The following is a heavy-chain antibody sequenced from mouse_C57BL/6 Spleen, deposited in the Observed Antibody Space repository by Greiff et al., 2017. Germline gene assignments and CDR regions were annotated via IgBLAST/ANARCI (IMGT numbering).Heavy chain of an antibody. V-gene: IGHV2-4*01. D-gene: IGHD2-3*01. CDR1: GFSLTSYG. CDR3: AGGWLPWFAY. CDR2: IWSGGST. Sequence: QVQLKQSGPGLVQPSQSLSITCTVSGFSLTSYGVHWVRQPPGKGLEWLGVIWSGGSTDYNAAFISRLSISKDNSKSQVFFKMNSLQADDTAIYYCAGGWLPWFAYWGQGTLVTVSA. J-gene: IGHJ3*01.